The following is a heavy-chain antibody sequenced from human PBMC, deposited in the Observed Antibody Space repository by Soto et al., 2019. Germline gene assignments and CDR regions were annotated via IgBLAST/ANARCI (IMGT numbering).Heavy chain of an antibody. CDR3: AKAKPDRFLEWLQPSEGYYGMDV. CDR2: ISGSGGST. V-gene: IGHV3-23*01. Sequence: GGSLRLSCAASGFTFSSYAMSWVRQAPGKGLEWVSAISGSGGSTYYADSVKGRFTISRDNSKNTLYLQMNSLRAEDTAVYYCAKAKPDRFLEWLQPSEGYYGMDVWGQGTTVTVSS. D-gene: IGHD3-3*01. CDR1: GFTFSSYA. J-gene: IGHJ6*02.